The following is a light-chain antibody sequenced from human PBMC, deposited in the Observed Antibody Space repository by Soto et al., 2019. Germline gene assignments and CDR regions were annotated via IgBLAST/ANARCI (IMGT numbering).Light chain of an antibody. CDR3: QQSYSTPNT. CDR1: QSISSY. Sequence: DIPMTQSPSSLSASVGDRVTITCRASQSISSYLNWYQQKPGKAPKLLIYAASSLQSRVPSRFSGSGSGTDFTLTISSLQPEEFATYYCQQSYSTPNTFGQGTKLEIK. J-gene: IGKJ2*01. V-gene: IGKV1-39*01. CDR2: AAS.